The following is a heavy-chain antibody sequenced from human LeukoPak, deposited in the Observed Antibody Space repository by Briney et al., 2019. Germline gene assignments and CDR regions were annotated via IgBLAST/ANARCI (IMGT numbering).Heavy chain of an antibody. J-gene: IGHJ4*02. D-gene: IGHD2-2*02. CDR2: ISGSGGST. CDR3: AKRPTLFVVVPAAKPDYFDY. V-gene: IGHV3-23*01. Sequence: PGGSLRLSCAASGFTFSSYAMGWVRQAPGKGLEWVSAISGSGGSTYYADSVKGRFTISRDNSKDTLYLQMNSLRAEDTAVYYCAKRPTLFVVVPAAKPDYFDYWGQGTLVTVSS. CDR1: GFTFSSYA.